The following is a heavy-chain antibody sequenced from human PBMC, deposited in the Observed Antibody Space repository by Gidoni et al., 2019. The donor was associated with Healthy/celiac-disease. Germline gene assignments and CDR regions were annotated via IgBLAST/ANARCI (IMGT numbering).Heavy chain of an antibody. V-gene: IGHV3-33*01. CDR1: GSTFSSSG. Sequence: QVQLVESGGGVVQPGRSLRLSCAASGSTFSSSGRHWVRQAPGKGLEWVVFRGYDGSNKYDAASVKGRFTISRDNSKNTLYMQMNSLRAEDTAVYYFARDHDYYDSSGYHDGFDYWGQGTLVTVSS. CDR2: RGYDGSNK. CDR3: ARDHDYYDSSGYHDGFDY. D-gene: IGHD3-22*01. J-gene: IGHJ4*02.